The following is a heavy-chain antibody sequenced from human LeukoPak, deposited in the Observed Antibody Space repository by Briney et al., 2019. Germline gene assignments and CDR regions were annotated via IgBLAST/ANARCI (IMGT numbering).Heavy chain of an antibody. CDR3: VREAVGSLI. Sequence: GGSLRLSCAASGFTFSSHWMHWVRQTPGKGLVLVSRINRDGSTTNYADSVKGRFTISRDNAKNTLYLQMNSLRAEDTAVYSCVREAVGSLIWGQGTVVSVSS. CDR1: GFTFSSHW. J-gene: IGHJ3*02. V-gene: IGHV3-74*01. D-gene: IGHD6-13*01. CDR2: INRDGSTT.